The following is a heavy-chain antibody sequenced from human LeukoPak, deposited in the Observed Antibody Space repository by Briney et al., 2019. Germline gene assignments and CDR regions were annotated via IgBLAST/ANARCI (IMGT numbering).Heavy chain of an antibody. V-gene: IGHV5-51*01. J-gene: IGHJ6*02. CDR2: IYPGDSDT. CDR1: GYSFTSYW. Sequence: GESLKISCKGSGYSFTSYWIGWVRQMPGKGLEWMGIIYPGDSDTRYSPPFQGQVTISADKSISTAYLQWSSLKASDTAMYYCARQGSRVYDILTGGMDVWGQGTTVTVSS. CDR3: ARQGSRVYDILTGGMDV. D-gene: IGHD3-9*01.